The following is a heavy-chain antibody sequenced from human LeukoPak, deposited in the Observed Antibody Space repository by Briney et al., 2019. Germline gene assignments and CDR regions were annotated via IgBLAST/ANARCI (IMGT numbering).Heavy chain of an antibody. CDR2: IPCDGSNK. D-gene: IGHD6-13*01. J-gene: IGHJ4*02. V-gene: IGHV3-30-3*01. CDR1: GFTFSSYA. CDR3: ARVGPGYSSSWHFFDY. Sequence: GGSLRLSCAASGFTFSSYAMHWVRQAPGKGLEWVAVIPCDGSNKYYADSVKGRFTISRDNSKNTLYLQMNSLRAEDTAVYYCARVGPGYSSSWHFFDYWGQGTLVTVSS.